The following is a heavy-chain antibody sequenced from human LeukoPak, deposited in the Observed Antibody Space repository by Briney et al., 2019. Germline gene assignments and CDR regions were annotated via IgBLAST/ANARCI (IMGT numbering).Heavy chain of an antibody. J-gene: IGHJ4*02. V-gene: IGHV3-64D*09. Sequence: GGSLRLSCSASGFTFSSFAMHWVRQAPGKGLEYVAAISRNGGSTYYADSVKGRFTISRDNSKSTLYLQMSSLRAEDTAVYLCVKGSEGYSDSKSDYWGQGTLVTVSS. CDR3: VKGSEGYSDSKSDY. CDR2: ISRNGGST. D-gene: IGHD3-22*01. CDR1: GFTFSSFA.